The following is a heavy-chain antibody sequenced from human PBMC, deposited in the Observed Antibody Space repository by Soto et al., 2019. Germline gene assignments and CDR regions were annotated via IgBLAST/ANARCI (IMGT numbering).Heavy chain of an antibody. CDR1: GYTFSEYS. CDR2: SGTSRKYI. D-gene: IGHD3-9*01. J-gene: IGHJ3*02. V-gene: IGHV3-48*02. CDR3: VRDRDWAFDI. Sequence: GGSLRLSCAASGYTFSEYSMNWVRQAPGKGLEWVSYSGTSRKYIFYADSVRGRFTISRDDARSSLYLQLNSLRDEDTAVYYCVRDRDWAFDIWGQGTMVTVSS.